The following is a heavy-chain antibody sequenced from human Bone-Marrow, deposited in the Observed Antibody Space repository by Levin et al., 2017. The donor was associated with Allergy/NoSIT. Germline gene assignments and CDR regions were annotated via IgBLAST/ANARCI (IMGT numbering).Heavy chain of an antibody. D-gene: IGHD3-3*01. CDR3: ARVLRGGCVEWLGALDI. Sequence: GGSLRLSCAASGFTFSSYWMHWVRQAPGKGLVWVSRINSDGSSTSYADSVKGRFTISRDNAKNTLYLQMNSLRAEDTAVYYCARVLRGGCVEWLGALDIWGQGTMVTVSS. V-gene: IGHV3-74*01. J-gene: IGHJ3*02. CDR2: INSDGSST. CDR1: GFTFSSYW.